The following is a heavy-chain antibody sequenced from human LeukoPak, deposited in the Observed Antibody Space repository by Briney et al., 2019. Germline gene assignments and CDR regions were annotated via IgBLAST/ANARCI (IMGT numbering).Heavy chain of an antibody. V-gene: IGHV1-69*05. CDR2: IIPIFGTA. CDR1: GGTFSSYA. Sequence: ASVKVSCKASGGTFSSYAISWVRQAPGQGLEWVGGIIPIFGTANYAQKLQGRVTMTTDTSTSTAYMELRSLRSDDTAVYYCARVGYYFDYWGQGTLVTVSS. D-gene: IGHD5-12*01. CDR3: ARVGYYFDY. J-gene: IGHJ4*02.